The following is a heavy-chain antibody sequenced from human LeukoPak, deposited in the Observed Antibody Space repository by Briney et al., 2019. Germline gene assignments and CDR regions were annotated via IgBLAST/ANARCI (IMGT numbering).Heavy chain of an antibody. CDR2: MKYDGSEK. V-gene: IGHV3-7*01. CDR1: GFTFSSYW. Sequence: GGSLRLSCAASGFTFSSYWMSWVHQAPGKGLEWVANMKYDGSEKDYVDSVKGRFTISRDNAKNSLYLQMNSLRAEDTAVYYCARDIAAAGLFFDYWGQGTLVTVSS. D-gene: IGHD6-13*01. CDR3: ARDIAAAGLFFDY. J-gene: IGHJ4*02.